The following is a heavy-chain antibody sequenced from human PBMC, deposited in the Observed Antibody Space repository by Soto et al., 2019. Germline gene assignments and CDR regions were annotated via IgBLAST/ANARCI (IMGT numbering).Heavy chain of an antibody. D-gene: IGHD1-26*01. CDR1: GFTFSNYK. V-gene: IGHV3-21*01. CDR2: ISSGDSYI. J-gene: IGHJ6*02. CDR3: VRYRSQRAV. Sequence: GGSLRLSCAASGFTFSNYKMNLVRQSPGKGLEWISSISSGDSYIDYADSVKGRFTISRDDAKNSLYLQMSSLSVEDTAVYYCVRYRSQRAVWGQGITAAVSS.